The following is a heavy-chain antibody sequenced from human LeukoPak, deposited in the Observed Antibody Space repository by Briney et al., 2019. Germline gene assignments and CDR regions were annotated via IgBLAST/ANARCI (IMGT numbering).Heavy chain of an antibody. CDR2: ISYDGSNK. CDR1: GFTFSSYG. J-gene: IGHJ4*02. Sequence: PGRSLRLSCAASGFTFSSYGMHWVRQAPGKGLEWVAVISYDGSNKYYADSVKGRFTISRDNPKNTLYLQMNSLRAEDTAVYYCAKDHGGYLDYWGQGTLVTVSS. D-gene: IGHD2-15*01. CDR3: AKDHGGYLDY. V-gene: IGHV3-30*18.